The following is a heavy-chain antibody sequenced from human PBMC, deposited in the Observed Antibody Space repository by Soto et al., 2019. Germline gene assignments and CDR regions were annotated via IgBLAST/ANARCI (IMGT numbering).Heavy chain of an antibody. Sequence: QVQLVESGGGVVQPGRSLRLSCAASGFTFSSYGMHWVRQDPGKGLEWVAVISYDGSNKYYADSVKGRFTISRDNSKNTLYLQMNSLRAEDTAVYYCAKDRQPSMDVWGQGTTVTVSS. CDR2: ISYDGSNK. CDR1: GFTFSSYG. V-gene: IGHV3-30*18. CDR3: AKDRQPSMDV. J-gene: IGHJ6*02.